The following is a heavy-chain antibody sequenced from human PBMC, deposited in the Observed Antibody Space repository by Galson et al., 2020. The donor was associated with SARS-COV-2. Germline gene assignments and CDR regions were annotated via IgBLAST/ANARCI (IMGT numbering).Heavy chain of an antibody. CDR3: ARVVSGITLGMDV. CDR1: GYTFTSYG. D-gene: IGHD3-16*01. J-gene: IGHJ6*02. CDR2: ISAYNGNT. Sequence: GESLKISCKASGYTFTSYGISWVRQAPGQGLEWMGWISAYNGNTNYAQKLQGRVTMTTDTSTSTAYMELRSLRSDDTAVYYCARVVSGITLGMDVWGQGTTVTVSS. V-gene: IGHV1-18*01.